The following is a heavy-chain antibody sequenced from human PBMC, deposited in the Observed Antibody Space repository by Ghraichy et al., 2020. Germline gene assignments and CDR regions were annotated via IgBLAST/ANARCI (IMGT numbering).Heavy chain of an antibody. CDR3: ARGRRWITIFEVVRKDYGMDV. CDR1: GGSFSGYY. CDR2: INHSRST. D-gene: IGHD3-3*01. V-gene: IGHV4-34*01. Sequence: SETLSLTCAVYGGSFSGYYWSWIRQPPGKGLEWIGEINHSRSTKYNPSLKSRVIISVDTSKNQFSLKLSSVTAADTAVYYCARGRRWITIFEVVRKDYGMDVWGKGTTVTGSS. J-gene: IGHJ6*04.